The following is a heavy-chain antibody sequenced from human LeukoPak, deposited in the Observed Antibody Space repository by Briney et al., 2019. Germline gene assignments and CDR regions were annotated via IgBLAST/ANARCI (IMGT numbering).Heavy chain of an antibody. CDR1: GFTFSSYA. J-gene: IGHJ4*02. V-gene: IGHV3-23*01. D-gene: IGHD2-21*01. CDR2: VSGSGGGT. Sequence: GGSLRLSCAASGFTFSSYAMSWVRQAPGKGLEWVSAVSGSGGGTYYADSVKGRFTISRDNSKDTLYLQMNSLRAEDTAVYYCARDWIADYWGQGTLVTVSS. CDR3: ARDWIADY.